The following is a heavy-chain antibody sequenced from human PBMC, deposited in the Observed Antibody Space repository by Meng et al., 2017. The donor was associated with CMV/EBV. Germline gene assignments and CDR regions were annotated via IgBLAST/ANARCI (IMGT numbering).Heavy chain of an antibody. CDR3: TRAASGWFPFDS. CDR2: INHNGGA. J-gene: IGHJ4*02. CDR1: GGSLSGYY. Sequence: SETLSLTCGVYGGSLSGYYWNWIRQPPGKGLEWIGEINHNGGANYNPSLKSRVTISVGTSKNQFSLKLTSVTAADTAVYYCTRAASGWFPFDSWGQGILVTVSS. D-gene: IGHD6-19*01. V-gene: IGHV4-34*01.